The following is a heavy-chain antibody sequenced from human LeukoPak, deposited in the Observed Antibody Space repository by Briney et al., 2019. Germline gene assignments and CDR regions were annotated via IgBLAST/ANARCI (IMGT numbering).Heavy chain of an antibody. CDR3: ARISQAYYYGSGSYPYYWFDP. CDR1: GYSISSGYY. V-gene: IGHV4-38-2*02. D-gene: IGHD3-10*01. J-gene: IGHJ5*02. Sequence: SETLSLTCTVSGYSISSGYYWGWIRQPPGKGLEWIGSIYLSGSTYYNPSLKRRVTISLDTSKNQFSLKLSSVTAADTAVYYCARISQAYYYGSGSYPYYWFDPWGQGTLVTVSS. CDR2: IYLSGST.